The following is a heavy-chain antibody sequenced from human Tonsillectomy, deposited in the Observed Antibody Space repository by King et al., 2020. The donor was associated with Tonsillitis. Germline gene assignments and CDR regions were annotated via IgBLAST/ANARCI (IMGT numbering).Heavy chain of an antibody. D-gene: IGHD3-22*01. CDR2: INSDGIST. CDR1: GFSFSSYW. Sequence: VQLVESGGGLVQPGGSLRLSCAASGFSFSSYWMHWVRQAPGKGLVWVSRINSDGISTSYADSVKGRFTISRDNAKKTLYLQMNTLRAEDTAVYFCARARRYYDSSGYPDYWGQGTLVTVSS. J-gene: IGHJ4*02. V-gene: IGHV3-74*01. CDR3: ARARRYYDSSGYPDY.